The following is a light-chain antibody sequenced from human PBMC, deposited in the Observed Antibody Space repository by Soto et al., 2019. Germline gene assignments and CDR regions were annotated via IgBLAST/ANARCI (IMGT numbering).Light chain of an antibody. V-gene: IGLV2-8*01. Sequence: QSALTQPPSASGSLGQSVTISCTGTSSDVGGYNYVSWHQQHPGKAPKVMIYEVTKRPPGVPDRFSGSKSGNTASLTVSGVHAEEEAGYYCSSFAGGGNPVLLGGGTKLTVL. CDR2: EVT. J-gene: IGLJ2*01. CDR3: SSFAGGGNPVL. CDR1: SSDVGGYNY.